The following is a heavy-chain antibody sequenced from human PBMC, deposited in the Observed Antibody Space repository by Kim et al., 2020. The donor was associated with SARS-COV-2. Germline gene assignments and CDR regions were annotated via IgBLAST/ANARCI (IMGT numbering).Heavy chain of an antibody. J-gene: IGHJ4*02. CDR3: ATWDPPVTLFDY. V-gene: IGHV3-74*01. Sequence: RSADSVKGRFTLSRAHARNTLYRQMSRLRAEATAVYYCATWDPPVTLFDYWGQGTLVTVSS. D-gene: IGHD4-17*01.